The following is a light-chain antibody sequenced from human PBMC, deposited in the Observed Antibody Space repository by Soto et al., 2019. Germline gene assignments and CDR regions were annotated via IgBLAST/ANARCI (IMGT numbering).Light chain of an antibody. Sequence: DIQMTQSPSSLSASVGDRVTMTCRASQSITTHVNWYQQKPGKAPKLLIYAASILQSGVPSRFSGSGSGTELNLPISSFPPEDFATYLRQPRYRTPSPPPFGQGTKVEIK. J-gene: IGKJ2*01. CDR1: QSITTH. CDR3: QPRYRTPSPPP. V-gene: IGKV1-39*01. CDR2: AAS.